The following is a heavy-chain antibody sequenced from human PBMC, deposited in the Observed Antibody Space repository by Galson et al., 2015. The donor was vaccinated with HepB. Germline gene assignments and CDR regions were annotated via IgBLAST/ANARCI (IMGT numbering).Heavy chain of an antibody. CDR2: ISSSSSTI. V-gene: IGHV3-48*01. D-gene: IGHD3-10*01. CDR1: GFTFSNYN. Sequence: SLRLSCAASGFTFSNYNMNWVRQAPGKGLEWVSYISSSSSTIYYADSVKGRFTISRDNAKNSLYLQMNSLRAEDTAVYYCARADVVRGVRFDYWGQGTLVTVSS. CDR3: ARADVVRGVRFDY. J-gene: IGHJ4*02.